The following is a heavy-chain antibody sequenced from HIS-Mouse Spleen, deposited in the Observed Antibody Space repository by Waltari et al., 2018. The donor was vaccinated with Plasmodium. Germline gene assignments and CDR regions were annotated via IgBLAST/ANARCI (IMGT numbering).Heavy chain of an antibody. V-gene: IGHV3-23*01. J-gene: IGHJ4*02. CDR3: AKSSKGTGDLWDY. CDR1: GFTFSSYA. D-gene: IGHD7-27*01. CDR2: ISGSGGST. Sequence: EVQLLESGGGLVQPGGSLRLSCAASGFTFSSYAMSWVSAISGSGGSTYYADSVKCRFTISRDNSKNTLYLQMNSLRAEDTAVYYCAKSSKGTGDLWDYWGQGTLVTVSS.